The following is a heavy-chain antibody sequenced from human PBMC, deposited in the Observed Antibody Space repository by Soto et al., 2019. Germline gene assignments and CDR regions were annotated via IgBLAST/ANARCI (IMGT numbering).Heavy chain of an antibody. Sequence: ASVKVSCKASGYSFTSSYMHWLRQAPGQGPEWMGMINPNNGTTTNAQRFQGRVTMTTDTSTTSVYMELSSLRSEDTAVYYCAKGFVSGQLPNHYYYGVDVWGQGTTLTVSS. CDR3: AKGFVSGQLPNHYYYGVDV. CDR1: GYSFTSSY. D-gene: IGHD6-6*01. CDR2: INPNNGTT. J-gene: IGHJ6*02. V-gene: IGHV1-46*01.